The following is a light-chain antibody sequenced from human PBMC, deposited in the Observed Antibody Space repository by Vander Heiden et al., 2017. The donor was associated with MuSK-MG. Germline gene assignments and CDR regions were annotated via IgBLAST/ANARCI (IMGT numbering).Light chain of an antibody. J-gene: IGLJ2*01. Sequence: SALTQPRPVARSPGQSVTISCTGTSSDVGGYNYVSWYQQHPGKAPKLMIYDVSKRPSGVPDRFSGSKSGNTASLTISGLQAEDEADYYCCSYAGSYGVVFGGGTKLTVL. V-gene: IGLV2-11*01. CDR2: DVS. CDR1: SSDVGGYNY. CDR3: CSYAGSYGVV.